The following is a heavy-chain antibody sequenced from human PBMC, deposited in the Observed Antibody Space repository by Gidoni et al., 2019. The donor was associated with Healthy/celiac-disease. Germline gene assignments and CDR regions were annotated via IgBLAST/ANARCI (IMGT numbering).Heavy chain of an antibody. V-gene: IGHV4-39*07. CDR1: GGSISSSIYY. J-gene: IGHJ3*02. CDR2: IYYSGST. CDR3: ARETYEEDRYCTNGVCYCAFDI. Sequence: QLQLQESGPGLVKPSETLSLTCTVSGGSISSSIYYWGWLRQPPGKGLEWIGSIYYSGSTYYNPSLKSRVTISVDTSKNQFSLKLSSVTAADTAVYYCARETYEEDRYCTNGVCYCAFDIWGQGTMVTVSS. D-gene: IGHD2-8*01.